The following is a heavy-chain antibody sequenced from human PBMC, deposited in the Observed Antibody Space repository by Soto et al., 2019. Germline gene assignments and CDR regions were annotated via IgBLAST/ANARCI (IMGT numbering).Heavy chain of an antibody. CDR1: GFTFSSYA. Sequence: GGSLRLSCAASGFTFSSYAMSWVRHAPGKGLEWVSAISGSGGSTYYADSVKGRFTISRDNSKNTLYLQMNSLRAEDTAVYYCAKAQYTAADRQGAFDIWGQGTMVTV. V-gene: IGHV3-23*01. CDR2: ISGSGGST. J-gene: IGHJ3*02. D-gene: IGHD6-13*01. CDR3: AKAQYTAADRQGAFDI.